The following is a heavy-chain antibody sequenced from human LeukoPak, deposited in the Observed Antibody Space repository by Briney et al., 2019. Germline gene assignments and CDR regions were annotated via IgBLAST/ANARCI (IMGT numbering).Heavy chain of an antibody. CDR1: RGTFSSYI. CDR3: ARDLPSRPRSRSSHGDPFDY. V-gene: IGHV1-69*04. CDR2: IIAILGIA. D-gene: IGHD2-21*02. J-gene: IGHJ4*02. Sequence: GAPVRVSCKASRGTFSSYIISWVRQAPGQRLEWRGRIIAILGIANYDQKFQGRVTITADKSTRTDYMELSRLRSEDTAVYYCARDLPSRPRSRSSHGDPFDYWGQGTLVTVSS.